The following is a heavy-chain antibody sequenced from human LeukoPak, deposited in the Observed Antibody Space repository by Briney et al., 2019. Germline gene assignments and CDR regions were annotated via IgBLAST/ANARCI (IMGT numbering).Heavy chain of an antibody. CDR3: SSWSSCSGGTCQFNY. CDR2: IKQDGSEK. V-gene: IGHV3-7*01. CDR1: GFTFSNSW. D-gene: IGHD2-15*01. J-gene: IGHJ4*02. Sequence: PGGSLRLSCAGSGFTFSNSWMSWVRQAPGKGLEWVAHIKQDGSEKYYVDSVKGRFTISRDNAKNSLYLQMDSLRAEDTAVYYCSSWSSCSGGTCQFNYWGQGTLVTVSS.